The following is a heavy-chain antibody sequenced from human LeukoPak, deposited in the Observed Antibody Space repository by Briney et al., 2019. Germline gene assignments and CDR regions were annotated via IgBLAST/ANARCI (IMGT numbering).Heavy chain of an antibody. CDR2: INPSGGST. D-gene: IGHD1/OR15-1a*01. J-gene: IGHJ3*02. CDR3: ARAQTYNWNNQGAFDI. Sequence: GASVKVSCKASGYTFTSYYMHWVRQAPGQGLEWMGIINPSGGSTSYAQKFQGRVTMTRDTSTSTVYMELSSLRSGDTAVYYCARAQTYNWNNQGAFDIWGQGTMVTVSS. V-gene: IGHV1-46*01. CDR1: GYTFTSYY.